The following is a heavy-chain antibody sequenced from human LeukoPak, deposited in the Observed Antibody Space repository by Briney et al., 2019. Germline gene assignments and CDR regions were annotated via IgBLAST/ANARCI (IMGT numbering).Heavy chain of an antibody. CDR3: ARGTLVRGAFDY. J-gene: IGHJ4*02. V-gene: IGHV3-21*01. Sequence: GGSLRLSCAASGFTFSSYSMNWVRQAPGKGLEWVSSISSSSSYIYYADSVKGRFTISRDNAKNSLYLQMNSLRAEDTAVYYCARGTLVRGAFDYWGQGTLVTVSS. D-gene: IGHD3-10*01. CDR2: ISSSSSYI. CDR1: GFTFSSYS.